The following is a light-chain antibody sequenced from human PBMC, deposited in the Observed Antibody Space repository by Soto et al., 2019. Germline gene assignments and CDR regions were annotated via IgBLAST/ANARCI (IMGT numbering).Light chain of an antibody. CDR2: GVS. J-gene: IGLJ2*01. CDR3: CSYTSLSSLV. V-gene: IGLV2-14*01. CDR1: SSDVGGYNH. Sequence: QSVLTQPASVSGSPGQSITISCTGTSSDVGGYNHVSWYQHPPGRAPKLILFGVSDRPSGVSHRFSGSKSGNTASLTISGLQAEDEADYYCCSYTSLSSLVFGGGTKLTVL.